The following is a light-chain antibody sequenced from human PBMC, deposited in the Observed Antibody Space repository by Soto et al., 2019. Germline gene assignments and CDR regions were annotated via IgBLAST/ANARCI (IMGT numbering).Light chain of an antibody. J-gene: IGLJ1*01. CDR3: CSYAGSKV. CDR2: EVV. CDR1: KNDIGVYDF. Sequence: QSALTQPPSASGSPGQSVTISCTGTKNDIGVYDFVSWYQHHPGKAPRLIIYEVVQRPSGVPDRFSGSKSGNTASLTVSGLQAADEADYYCCSYAGSKVFGTGTKLTVL. V-gene: IGLV2-8*01.